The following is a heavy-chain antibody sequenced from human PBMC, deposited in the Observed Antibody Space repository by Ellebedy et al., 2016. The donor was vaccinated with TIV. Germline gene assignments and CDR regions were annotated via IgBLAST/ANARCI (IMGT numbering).Heavy chain of an antibody. D-gene: IGHD2-2*01. CDR3: ARSLDIVVVPAATHGYYYMDV. V-gene: IGHV4-34*01. J-gene: IGHJ6*03. Sequence: SETLSLXCAVYGASFSGYYWSWIRQPPGKGLEWIGEINHSGSTNYNPSLKSRVTISVDTSKNQFSLKLSSVTAADTAVYYCARSLDIVVVPAATHGYYYMDVWGKGTTVTVSS. CDR1: GASFSGYY. CDR2: INHSGST.